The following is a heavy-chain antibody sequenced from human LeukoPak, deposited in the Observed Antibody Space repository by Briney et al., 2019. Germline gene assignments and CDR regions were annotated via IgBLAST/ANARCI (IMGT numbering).Heavy chain of an antibody. J-gene: IGHJ4*02. D-gene: IGHD1-26*01. CDR1: GVSIISSNW. CDR2: IYHSGST. V-gene: IGHV4-4*02. CDR3: GSFSGSYDFDY. Sequence: PSGTLSLTCAVSGVSIISSNWWSWVRQPPGKGLEWIGEIYHSGSTNCNPSLKSRVTISVDKSKNQFSLKMSSVTAADTAVYYCGSFSGSYDFDYWGQGTLAIVSS.